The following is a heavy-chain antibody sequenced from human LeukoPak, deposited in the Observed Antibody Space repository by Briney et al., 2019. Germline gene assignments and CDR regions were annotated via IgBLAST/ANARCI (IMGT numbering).Heavy chain of an antibody. CDR3: ARKYYYYCMDV. CDR1: GFTFSSYE. V-gene: IGHV3-48*03. J-gene: IGHJ6*02. Sequence: PGGSLRLSCAASGFTFSSYEMNWVRQAPGKGLEWVSYISSSGSTTYYADSVEGRFTISRDNAQISLYLQMNSLRAEDTAVYYCARKYYYYCMDVWGQGTTVTVSS. CDR2: ISSSGSTT.